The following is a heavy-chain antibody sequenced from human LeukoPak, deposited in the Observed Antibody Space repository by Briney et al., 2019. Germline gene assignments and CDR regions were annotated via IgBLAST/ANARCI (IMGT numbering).Heavy chain of an antibody. CDR3: ARGVNGYDSYYYYGLDV. V-gene: IGHV3-21*01. D-gene: IGHD5-12*01. J-gene: IGHJ6*04. CDR2: ISSSSIYI. CDR1: GFTFSNYS. Sequence: GGSLRLSCAASGFTFSNYSMNWVRQAPGRGLEWVSSISSSSIYIYYADSMKGRFTTSRDNAKNSLYLQMNSLRAEDTAIYYCARGVNGYDSYYYYGLDVWGRGTTVTVSS.